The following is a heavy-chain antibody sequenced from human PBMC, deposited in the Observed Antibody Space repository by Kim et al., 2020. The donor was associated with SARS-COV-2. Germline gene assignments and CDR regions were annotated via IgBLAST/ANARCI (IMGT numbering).Heavy chain of an antibody. D-gene: IGHD3-22*01. V-gene: IGHV3-21*01. Sequence: GGSLRLSCAASGFTFSSYSMNWVRQAPGKGLEWVSSISSSSSYIYYADSVKGRFTISRDNAKNSLYLQMNSLRAEDTAVYYCARDLHPYYDRDAFDIWGQGTMVTVSS. CDR1: GFTFSSYS. CDR2: ISSSSSYI. CDR3: ARDLHPYYDRDAFDI. J-gene: IGHJ3*02.